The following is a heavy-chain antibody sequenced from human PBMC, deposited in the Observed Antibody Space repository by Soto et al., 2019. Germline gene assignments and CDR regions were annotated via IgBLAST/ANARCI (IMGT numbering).Heavy chain of an antibody. CDR1: GFTFSSYA. V-gene: IGHV3-30-3*01. J-gene: IGHJ5*02. Sequence: GGSLSLSCAASGFTFSSYAMHWARQAPGKGLEWVAVISYDGSNKYYADSVKGRFTISRDNSKNTLYLQMNSLRAEDTAVYYCARGPSFGVVYNWFDPWGQGTLVTVSS. CDR2: ISYDGSNK. D-gene: IGHD3-3*01. CDR3: ARGPSFGVVYNWFDP.